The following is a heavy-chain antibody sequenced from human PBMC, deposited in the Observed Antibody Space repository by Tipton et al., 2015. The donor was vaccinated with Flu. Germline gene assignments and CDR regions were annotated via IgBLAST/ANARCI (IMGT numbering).Heavy chain of an antibody. CDR2: IIPIFGTA. D-gene: IGHD1-26*01. J-gene: IGHJ4*02. V-gene: IGHV1-69*18. CDR3: ASPPGRGSYYVRLYY. CDR1: GGTFSSYA. Sequence: QLVQSGAEVKKPGSSVKASCKASGGTFSSYAISWVRQAPGQGLEWMGRIIPIFGTANYAQKFQGRVTITADESTSTAYMGLSSLRSEDTAVYYCASPPGRGSYYVRLYYWGQETLVTVSS.